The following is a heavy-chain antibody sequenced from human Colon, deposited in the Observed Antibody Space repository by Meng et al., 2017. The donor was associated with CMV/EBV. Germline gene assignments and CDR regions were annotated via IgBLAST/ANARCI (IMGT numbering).Heavy chain of an antibody. Sequence: TFTSYGINWVRQDTGHGLEWMGWMNPKSGYTGSAQKVQGRVTMTMNTSISTAYMELSSLRSDDTAVYYCARGPNYDFWSGYTKWFDPWGQGTLVTVSS. D-gene: IGHD3-3*01. CDR1: TFTSYG. CDR3: ARGPNYDFWSGYTKWFDP. J-gene: IGHJ5*02. V-gene: IGHV1-8*01. CDR2: MNPKSGYT.